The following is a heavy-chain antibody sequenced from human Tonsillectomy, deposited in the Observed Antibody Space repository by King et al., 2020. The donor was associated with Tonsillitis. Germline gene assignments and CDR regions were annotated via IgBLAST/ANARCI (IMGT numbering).Heavy chain of an antibody. D-gene: IGHD3-10*01. Sequence: VQLVESGGGLVQPGGSLRLSCAASGFIFSNYWMTWVRQAPGKGLEWVANIKEDGSEKKYVDSVKGRFTISRDNAENSVYLQMHSLRAEDTAVYYCAAGRGGSYWGQGTLVTVSS. J-gene: IGHJ4*02. V-gene: IGHV3-7*01. CDR1: GFIFSNYW. CDR3: AAGRGGSY. CDR2: IKEDGSEK.